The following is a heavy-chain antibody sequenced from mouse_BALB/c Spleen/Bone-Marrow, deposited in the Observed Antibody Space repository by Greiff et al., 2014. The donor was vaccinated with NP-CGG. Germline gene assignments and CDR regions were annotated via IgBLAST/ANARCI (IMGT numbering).Heavy chain of an antibody. CDR1: GFTFSDYY. D-gene: IGHD2-10*02. Sequence: EVHLVESGGGLVKPGGSLKLSCAASGFTFSDYYIYWLRQTPEKSLEWVATISDGGNYSYYPDSVKGRFTISRDNAKNNLYLQMSSLKSEGTAMYYCARSRMRYGAMDYWGQGTSVTVFS. CDR3: ARSRMRYGAMDY. CDR2: ISDGGNYS. J-gene: IGHJ4*01. V-gene: IGHV5-4*02.